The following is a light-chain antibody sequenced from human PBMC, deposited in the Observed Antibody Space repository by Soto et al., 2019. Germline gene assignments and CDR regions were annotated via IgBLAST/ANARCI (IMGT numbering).Light chain of an antibody. CDR1: SNDVGGYNY. CDR2: DVS. J-gene: IGLJ1*01. Sequence: QSALTLPASVSGSPGQSITISCTGTSNDVGGYNYVSWFQQHAGKAPKFMIYDVSHRSSGVSNRFSGSKSGNTASLTISGRQAEDEANYYRCSYTRTTSFVFGPGTKLTVL. CDR3: CSYTRTTSFV. V-gene: IGLV2-14*03.